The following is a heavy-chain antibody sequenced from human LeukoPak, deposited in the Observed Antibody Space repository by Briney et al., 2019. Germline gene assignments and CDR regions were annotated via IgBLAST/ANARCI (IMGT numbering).Heavy chain of an antibody. V-gene: IGHV3-21*01. CDR2: ISSSSSYI. CDR1: GFTFSSYS. CDR3: AKERFSDAFDI. Sequence: GGSLRLSCAASGFTFSSYSMNWVRQAPGKGLEWVSSISSSSSYIYYADSVKGRFTISRDNSKNTLYLQMNSLRAEDTAVYYCAKERFSDAFDIWGQGTMVTVSS. J-gene: IGHJ3*02. D-gene: IGHD3-10*01.